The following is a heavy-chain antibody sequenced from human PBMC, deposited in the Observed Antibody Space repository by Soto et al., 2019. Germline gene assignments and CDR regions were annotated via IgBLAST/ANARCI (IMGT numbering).Heavy chain of an antibody. V-gene: IGHV1-24*01. J-gene: IGHJ4*02. CDR3: ATGLRFSSPYYFDY. Sequence: GASVKVSCKVSGYTLTELSMHWVRQAPGKGLEWMGGFDPEDGETIYAQKFQGRVTMTEDTSTDTAYMKLSSLRSEDTAVYYCATGLRFSSPYYFDYWGQGTLVTAPQ. CDR1: GYTLTELS. CDR2: FDPEDGET. D-gene: IGHD5-12*01.